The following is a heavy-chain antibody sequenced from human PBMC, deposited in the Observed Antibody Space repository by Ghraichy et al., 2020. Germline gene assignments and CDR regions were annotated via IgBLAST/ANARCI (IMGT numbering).Heavy chain of an antibody. V-gene: IGHV1-18*04. J-gene: IGHJ4*02. Sequence: ASVKVSCKASGYTFTSYGISWVRQAPGQGLEWMGWISAYNGNTNYAQKLQGRVTMTTDTSTSTAYMELRSLRSDDTAVYYCARVLRTYYYDSSGYPRDLYYFDYWGQGTLVTVSS. CDR2: ISAYNGNT. CDR3: ARVLRTYYYDSSGYPRDLYYFDY. CDR1: GYTFTSYG. D-gene: IGHD3-22*01.